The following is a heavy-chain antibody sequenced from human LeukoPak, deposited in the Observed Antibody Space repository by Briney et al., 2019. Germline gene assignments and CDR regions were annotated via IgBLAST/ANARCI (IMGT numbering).Heavy chain of an antibody. CDR2: ISWNSGSI. CDR3: AKDMYPLDFWSGLDAFDI. CDR1: GFTFDDYA. Sequence: GGSLRLSCAASGFTFDDYAMHWVRQAPGKGLEWVSGISWNSGSIGYADSVKGRFTISRDNAKNSLYLQMNSLRAEDMALYYCAKDMYPLDFWSGLDAFDIWGQGTMVTVSS. D-gene: IGHD3-3*01. J-gene: IGHJ3*02. V-gene: IGHV3-9*03.